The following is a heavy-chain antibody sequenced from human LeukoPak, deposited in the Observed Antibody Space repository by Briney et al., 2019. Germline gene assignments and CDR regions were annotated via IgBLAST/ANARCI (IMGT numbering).Heavy chain of an antibody. V-gene: IGHV1-58*02. CDR1: GFXFTSSA. J-gene: IGHJ4*02. CDR2: IVVGSDNT. D-gene: IGHD2-15*01. Sequence: SVKVSCKTSGFXFTSSAMQWVRQARGQRLEWIGWIVVGSDNTNYAQKFQERVTITRDMSTSTAYMELSSLRSEDTAVYYCAADLGYCSGGRCHLDYWGLGTLVTVSS. CDR3: AADLGYCSGGRCHLDY.